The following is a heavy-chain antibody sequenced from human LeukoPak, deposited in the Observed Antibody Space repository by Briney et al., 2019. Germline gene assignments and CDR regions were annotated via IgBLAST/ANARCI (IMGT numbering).Heavy chain of an antibody. CDR2: INHSGST. CDR3: ARVGYYDSSGEDFDY. V-gene: IGHV4-34*01. J-gene: IGHJ4*02. D-gene: IGHD3-22*01. Sequence: SETLSLTCAVYSGSFSGYYWSWIRQPPGKGLEWIGEINHSGSTNYNPSLKSRVTISVDTSKNQFSLKLSSVTAADTAVYYCARVGYYDSSGEDFDYWGQGTLVTVSS. CDR1: SGSFSGYY.